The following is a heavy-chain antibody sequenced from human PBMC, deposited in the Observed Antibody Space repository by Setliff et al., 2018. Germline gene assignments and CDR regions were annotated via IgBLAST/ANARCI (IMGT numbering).Heavy chain of an antibody. D-gene: IGHD4-17*01. CDR2: INTNTGNP. Sequence: ASVKVSCKASGGTFSYYAISWVRQAPGQGLEWMGWINTNTGNPTYAQGWVTMTRDTSISTAYMELSRLRSDDTAMYYCARDHDNPYYDYGDVDLSDYYYYGMDVWGQGTTVTVSS. CDR3: ARDHDNPYYDYGDVDLSDYYYYGMDV. V-gene: IGHV1-2*04. J-gene: IGHJ6*02. CDR1: GGTFSYYA.